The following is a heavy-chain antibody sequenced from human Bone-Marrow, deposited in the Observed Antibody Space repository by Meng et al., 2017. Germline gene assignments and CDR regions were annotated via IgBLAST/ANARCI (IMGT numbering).Heavy chain of an antibody. CDR3: ARDLESGSYYNFQH. Sequence: LLQSGAEVKKPGSLVKLSCRGSGGIFSSYAISWARQAPGQGLEWMGGNIPIFGTANYAQKLQGRVTITADEYTSTAYMELSSLRSEDTAVYYCARDLESGSYYNFQHWGQGTLVTVSS. J-gene: IGHJ1*01. CDR1: GGIFSSYA. D-gene: IGHD1-26*01. V-gene: IGHV1-69*01. CDR2: NIPIFGTA.